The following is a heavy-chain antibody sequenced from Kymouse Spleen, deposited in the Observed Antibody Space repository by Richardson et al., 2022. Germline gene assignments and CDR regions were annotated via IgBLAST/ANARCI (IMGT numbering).Heavy chain of an antibody. CDR3: AKVSIAVAGSRYFDY. J-gene: IGHJ4*02. V-gene: IGHV3-9*01. D-gene: IGHD6-19*01. CDR1: GFTFDDYA. Sequence: EVQLVESGGGLVQPGRSLRLSCAASGFTFDDYAMHWVRQAPGKGLEWVSGISWNSGSIGYADSVKGRFTISRDNAKNSLYLQMNSLRAEDTALYYCAKVSIAVAGSRYFDYWGQGTLVTVSS. CDR2: ISWNSGSI.